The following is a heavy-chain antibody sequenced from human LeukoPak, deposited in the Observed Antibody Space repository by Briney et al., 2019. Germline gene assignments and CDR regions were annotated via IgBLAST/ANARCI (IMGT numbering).Heavy chain of an antibody. D-gene: IGHD3-16*02. CDR1: GFTFSSYG. V-gene: IGHV3-30*03. J-gene: IGHJ4*02. CDR3: TRAIGNYDYVWGSYRLFDY. CDR2: ISYDGSNK. Sequence: GGSLRLSCAASGFTFSSYGMHWVRQAPGKGLEWVAVISYDGSNKYYADSVKGRFTISRDDSKSIAYLQMNSLKTEDTAVYYCTRAIGNYDYVWGSYRLFDYWGQGTLVTVSS.